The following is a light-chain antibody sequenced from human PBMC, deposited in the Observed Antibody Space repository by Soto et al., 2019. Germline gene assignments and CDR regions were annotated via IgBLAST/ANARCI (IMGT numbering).Light chain of an antibody. CDR3: QQYGSPIT. V-gene: IGKV3-20*01. Sequence: EIVLTQSPGTLSLSPGERATLSCRASQSVSRNYLVWYQQKPGQAPRLLIYGASSRATGIPDRFSGSGSGTDFTLTINRLEPEDFAVYYCQQYGSPITFGQGTRLEIK. CDR1: QSVSRNY. CDR2: GAS. J-gene: IGKJ5*01.